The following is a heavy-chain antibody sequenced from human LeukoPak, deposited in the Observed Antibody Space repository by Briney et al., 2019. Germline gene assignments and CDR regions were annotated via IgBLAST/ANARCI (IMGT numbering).Heavy chain of an antibody. D-gene: IGHD6-19*01. Sequence: SETLSLTCAVYGGSFSGYYWSWIRQPPGKGLEWIGEINHSGSTNYNPSLKSRVTISVDTSKNQFSLKLSSVTAADTAVYYCARCPIAVAPLYYLDYWGQGTLVTVSS. CDR1: GGSFSGYY. V-gene: IGHV4-34*01. CDR3: ARCPIAVAPLYYLDY. J-gene: IGHJ4*02. CDR2: INHSGST.